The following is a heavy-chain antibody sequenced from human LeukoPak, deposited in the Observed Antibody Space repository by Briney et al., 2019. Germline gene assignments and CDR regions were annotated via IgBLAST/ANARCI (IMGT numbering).Heavy chain of an antibody. J-gene: IGHJ6*02. CDR2: IASKTDGGAT. CDR1: GLTVTNAW. CDR3: ARPLWGRLHDYYGIDL. Sequence: GGSLRLSCSASGLTVTNAWMNWVRQAPGEGLDWVGRIASKTDGGATDYAAPVKGRFTISRDNSKNTLHLQMNSLKIDDTAVYYCARPLWGRLHDYYGIDLWGRGTTVTVSS. D-gene: IGHD4-11*01. V-gene: IGHV3-15*07.